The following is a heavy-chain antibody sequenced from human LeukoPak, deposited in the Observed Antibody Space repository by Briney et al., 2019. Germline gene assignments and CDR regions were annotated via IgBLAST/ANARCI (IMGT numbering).Heavy chain of an antibody. J-gene: IGHJ4*02. CDR2: IDGGNGDT. D-gene: IGHD5-24*01. V-gene: IGHV1-3*01. CDR3: ARDQGRDIRVDFDY. Sequence: ASVKVPCKTSGYNFFKYAIHWVRQAPGQSFEWMGWIDGGNGDTRFSQKFQDRVSFTRDTFATTVYMELTSLRSEDTAVYYCARDQGRDIRVDFDYWGQGALVVVSS. CDR1: GYNFFKYA.